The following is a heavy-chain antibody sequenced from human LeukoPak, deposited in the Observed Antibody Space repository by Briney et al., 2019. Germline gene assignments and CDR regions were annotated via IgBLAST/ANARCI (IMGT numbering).Heavy chain of an antibody. D-gene: IGHD2-2*01. J-gene: IGHJ4*02. CDR1: GYTFTSYY. CDR2: INPSGGST. Sequence: ASVKVSCKASGYTFTSYYMHWVRHAPGQGREWVGIINPSGGSTSYAQKFQGRVTMTRDTSTSAVYMELSSLRSEDTAVYYCARVFGSTSSPDYWGQGTLVTVSS. V-gene: IGHV1-46*03. CDR3: ARVFGSTSSPDY.